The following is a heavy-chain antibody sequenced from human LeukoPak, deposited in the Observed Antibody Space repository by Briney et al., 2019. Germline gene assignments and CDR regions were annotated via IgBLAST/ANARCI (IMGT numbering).Heavy chain of an antibody. D-gene: IGHD6-13*01. CDR1: GFTFSTYT. V-gene: IGHV3-21*01. Sequence: PGGSLRLSCAASGFTFSTYTMNWVRQAPGKGLEWVSSISSSSTFIYYADSVKGRFTISRDNSKNTLYLQMNSLRAEDTAVYYCAKDRGWGSSSWEFDYWGQGTLVTVSS. CDR3: AKDRGWGSSSWEFDY. J-gene: IGHJ4*02. CDR2: ISSSSTFI.